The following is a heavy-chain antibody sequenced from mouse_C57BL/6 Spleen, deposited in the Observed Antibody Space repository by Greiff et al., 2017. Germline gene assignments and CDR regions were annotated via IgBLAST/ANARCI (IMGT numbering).Heavy chain of an antibody. CDR1: GYAFSSSW. CDR2: LYPGDGDT. CDR3: AREGGTGTDY. J-gene: IGHJ2*01. Sequence: VKLMESGPELVKPGASVKISCKASGYAFSSSWLNWVKQRPGKGLEWIGRLYPGDGDTNYTGKFKGKATLTADNSSSTAYMQLSSLTSEDSAVYFCAREGGTGTDYWGQGTTLTVAS. D-gene: IGHD4-1*01. V-gene: IGHV1-82*01.